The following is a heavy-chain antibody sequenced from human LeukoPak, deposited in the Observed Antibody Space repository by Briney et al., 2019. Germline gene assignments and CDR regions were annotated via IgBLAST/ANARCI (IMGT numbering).Heavy chain of an antibody. CDR2: IIPILGIA. D-gene: IGHD5-24*01. Sequence: GGSVKVSCKASAGTFSSYTISWVRQAPGQGLEWMGRIIPILGIANYAQKFQGRVPITADKSTSTAYMELSSLRSEDTAVYYGAGLDGYNPIGPDYWGQGTLVTVSS. CDR1: AGTFSSYT. CDR3: AGLDGYNPIGPDY. J-gene: IGHJ4*02. V-gene: IGHV1-69*02.